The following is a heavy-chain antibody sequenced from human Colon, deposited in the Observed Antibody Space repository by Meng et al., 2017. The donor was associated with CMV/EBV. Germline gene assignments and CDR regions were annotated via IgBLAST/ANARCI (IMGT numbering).Heavy chain of an antibody. Sequence: GESLKISCAASGFTFSDHYMSWIRQAPGKGQVWVSQISGSGGIIYYADSVKGRFTISRDDAKNSLYLQMNSLRVEDTAVYYCARARVHSSASDFDYWGRGTLVTVSS. CDR3: ARARVHSSASDFDY. V-gene: IGHV3-11*04. J-gene: IGHJ4*02. CDR1: GFTFSDHY. CDR2: ISGSGGII. D-gene: IGHD6-6*01.